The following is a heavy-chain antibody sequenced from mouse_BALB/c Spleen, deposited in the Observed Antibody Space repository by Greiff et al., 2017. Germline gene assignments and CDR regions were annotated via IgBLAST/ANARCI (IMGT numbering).Heavy chain of an antibody. CDR1: GYTFTDYA. CDR2: ISTSYGDA. D-gene: IGHD1-1*01. V-gene: IGHV1S137*01. Sequence: VQLQQSGAELVRPGVSVKISCTGSGYTFTDYAMHWVKQSHAKSLEWIGVISTSYGDASYNQKFKGKATMTVDKSSSTAYMELARLTSEDSAIYYCARPGGSSGGYFDVWGAGTTVTVSS. J-gene: IGHJ1*01. CDR3: ARPGGSSGGYFDV.